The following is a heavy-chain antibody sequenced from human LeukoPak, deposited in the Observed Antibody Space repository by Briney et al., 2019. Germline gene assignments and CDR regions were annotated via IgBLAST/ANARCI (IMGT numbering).Heavy chain of an antibody. CDR1: GFTFSSYA. CDR2: ISYDGSNK. V-gene: IGHV3-30*04. CDR3: AKEGDYELNYYYMDV. Sequence: GGSLRLSCAASGFTFSSYAKHWVRQAPGKGLEWVAVISYDGSNKYYADSVKGRFTISRDNSKNTLYLQMNSLRAEDTAVYYCAKEGDYELNYYYMDVWGKGTTVTVSS. J-gene: IGHJ6*03. D-gene: IGHD4-17*01.